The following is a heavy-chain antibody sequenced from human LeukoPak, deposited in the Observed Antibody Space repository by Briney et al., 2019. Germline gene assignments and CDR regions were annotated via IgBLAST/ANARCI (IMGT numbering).Heavy chain of an antibody. CDR3: ARGVYYDSSGYFDY. J-gene: IGHJ4*02. CDR1: GFTFGSYS. CDR2: ISSSSSTI. D-gene: IGHD3-22*01. Sequence: PGGSLRLSCAASGFTFGSYSMNWVRQAPGKGLEWVSYISSSSSTIYYADSVKGRFTISRDNAKNSLYLQMNSLRAEDTAVYYCARGVYYDSSGYFDYGGQGTLVTVSS. V-gene: IGHV3-48*01.